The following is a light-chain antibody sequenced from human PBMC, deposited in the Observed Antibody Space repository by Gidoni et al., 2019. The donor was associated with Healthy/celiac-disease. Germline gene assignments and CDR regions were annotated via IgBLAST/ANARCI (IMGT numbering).Light chain of an antibody. CDR2: GAS. CDR1: QSVSSSY. J-gene: IGKJ1*01. Sequence: DIVLTQSPGPLSLSPGESATPSCRASQSVSSSYLVWYQQKPGQAPRLLIYGASSRATGIPDRFSGSGSGTDFTLTISRLEPEDFAVYYCQQYGSSPLGFXXXTKVEIK. V-gene: IGKV3-20*01. CDR3: QQYGSSPLG.